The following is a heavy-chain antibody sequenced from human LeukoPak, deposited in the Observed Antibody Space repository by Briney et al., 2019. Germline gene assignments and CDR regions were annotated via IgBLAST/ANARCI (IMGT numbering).Heavy chain of an antibody. D-gene: IGHD2-2*01. J-gene: IGHJ4*02. CDR3: YIVVVPAAILYYFDY. Sequence: SETLSLTCTVSGYSINSGYYWGWIRQPPGKELEWIGSIYHSGSTYYNPSLKSRVTISVDTSKNQFSLKLSSVTAADTAVYYCYIVVVPAAILYYFDYWGQGTLVTVSS. V-gene: IGHV4-38-2*02. CDR1: GYSINSGYY. CDR2: IYHSGST.